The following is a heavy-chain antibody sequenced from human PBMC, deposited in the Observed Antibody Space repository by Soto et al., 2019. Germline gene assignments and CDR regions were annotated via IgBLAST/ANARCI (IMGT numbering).Heavy chain of an antibody. D-gene: IGHD3-10*01. Sequence: GGSLRLSCAASGFTFSSYAMSWVRQAPGKGLEWVSSITGSGGNTHYADSVKGRFTISRDKSKNTLYLQMNSLRAEDTAVYNCAKEPVGPDWYFDLWGRGTLVTVSS. J-gene: IGHJ2*01. CDR2: ITGSGGNT. CDR1: GFTFSSYA. CDR3: AKEPVGPDWYFDL. V-gene: IGHV3-23*01.